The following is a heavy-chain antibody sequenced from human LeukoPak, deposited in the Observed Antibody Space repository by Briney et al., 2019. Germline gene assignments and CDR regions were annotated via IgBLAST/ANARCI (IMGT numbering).Heavy chain of an antibody. D-gene: IGHD3-3*01. CDR2: IYYSGST. V-gene: IGHV4-39*07. J-gene: IGHJ4*02. CDR1: GGSISSSSYY. Sequence: PSETLSLACTVSGGSISSSSYYWGWIRQPPGKGLEWIGSIYYSGSTYYNPSLKSRVTTSVDTSKNQFSLKLSSVTAADTAVYYCARGRFLERWGQGTLVTVSS. CDR3: ARGRFLER.